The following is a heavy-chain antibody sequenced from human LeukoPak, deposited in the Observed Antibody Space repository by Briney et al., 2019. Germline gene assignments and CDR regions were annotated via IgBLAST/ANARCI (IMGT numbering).Heavy chain of an antibody. J-gene: IGHJ4*02. Sequence: PGGSLRLSCAASGFTFSSFGMSWVRQAPGKGLEWVSAISSTGGTAYYADSVKGRFTISRDNSKNTLYLQMNSLRAEDTAVYYCAKDEGSSSSVGIDYWGQGTLVTVSS. V-gene: IGHV3-23*01. CDR2: ISSTGGTA. D-gene: IGHD6-6*01. CDR3: AKDEGSSSSVGIDY. CDR1: GFTFSSFG.